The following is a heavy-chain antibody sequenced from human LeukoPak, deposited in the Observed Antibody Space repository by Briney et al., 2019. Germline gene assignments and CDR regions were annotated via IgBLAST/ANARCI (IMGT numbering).Heavy chain of an antibody. CDR2: ISESGSII. CDR1: GFTFSSYE. CDR3: AKATLVLRFLEWLFNY. Sequence: GGPLRLSCAASGFTFSSYEMNWVRQAPGKGLEWLSYISESGSIIYYADSVKGRFTISRDNSKNTLYLKMNSLRAEDTAVYYCAKATLVLRFLEWLFNYWGQGTLVTVSS. D-gene: IGHD3-3*01. V-gene: IGHV3-48*03. J-gene: IGHJ4*02.